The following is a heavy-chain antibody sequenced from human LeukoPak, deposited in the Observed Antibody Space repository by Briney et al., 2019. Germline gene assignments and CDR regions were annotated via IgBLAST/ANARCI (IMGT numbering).Heavy chain of an antibody. CDR1: GGSFSGYY. D-gene: IGHD6-13*01. CDR3: VRGSSSSSRPYVQH. J-gene: IGHJ1*01. CDR2: INHSGST. Sequence: SETLSLTCAVYGGSFSGYYWSWIRQPPGKGLEWIGEINHSGSTNYNPSLKSRVTISVDTSKNQFSLKLSSVTAADTAVYYFVRGSSSSSRPYVQHWGQGTLVTVSS. V-gene: IGHV4-34*01.